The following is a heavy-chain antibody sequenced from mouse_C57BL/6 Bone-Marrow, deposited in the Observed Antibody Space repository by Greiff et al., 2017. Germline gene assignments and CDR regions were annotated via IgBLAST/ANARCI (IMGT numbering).Heavy chain of an antibody. CDR1: GFTFSDAW. CDR2: IRNKANNHAT. CDR3: TGWERVRVAY. D-gene: IGHD3-3*01. V-gene: IGHV6-6*01. Sequence: DVKLQESGGGLVQPGGSMKLSCAASGFTFSDAWMDWVRQSPEKGLEWVALIRNKANNHATYYAESVKGRFTISRDDSKSSVYLQMNSLRPEDTGSYYWTGWERVRVAYWGQGALVTVSA. J-gene: IGHJ3*01.